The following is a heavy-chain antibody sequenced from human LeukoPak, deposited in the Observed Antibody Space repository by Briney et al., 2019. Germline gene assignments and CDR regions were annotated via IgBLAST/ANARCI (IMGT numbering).Heavy chain of an antibody. CDR1: GVFIGMDS. CDR2: IYTSGST. CDR3: ARGLGRSYYHDSSGYFDY. Sequence: SESLSLACIVFGVFIGMDSGRWVRPPPGGGREWNGYIYTSGSTNYNPPLKTRVPISVVTSKTQSSLKLSSVTAADPAVYYCARGLGRSYYHDSSGYFDYWGQGTLVTVSS. V-gene: IGHV4-59*01. J-gene: IGHJ4*02. D-gene: IGHD3-22*01.